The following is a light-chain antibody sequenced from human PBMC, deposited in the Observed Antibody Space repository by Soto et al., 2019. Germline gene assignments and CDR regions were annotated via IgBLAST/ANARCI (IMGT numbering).Light chain of an antibody. J-gene: IGKJ5*01. CDR1: QSVSSN. CDR2: GAS. Sequence: EIVMTQSPATLSVSPGERATLSCRANQSVSSNLAWYQQKPGQAPRLLIYGASTRATGIPARFSGSGSGTEFTLTIGSLQSEDFAVYYCQQYNNWSRITFGQGTRLEIK. V-gene: IGKV3-15*01. CDR3: QQYNNWSRIT.